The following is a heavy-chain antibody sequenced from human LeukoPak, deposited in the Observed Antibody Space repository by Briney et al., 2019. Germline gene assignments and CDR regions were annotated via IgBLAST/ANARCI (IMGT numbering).Heavy chain of an antibody. V-gene: IGHV3-23*01. J-gene: IGHJ5*02. CDR1: GFTFSSYA. Sequence: PGGSLRLSCAASGFTFSSYAMSWVRQAPGKGLEWVSAISGSGGSTYYADSVKGRFTISSDNSKNTLYLQMNSLRAEGTAVYYGVKGTLTIVGATGWFDPWREGTLVTVSS. CDR2: ISGSGGST. CDR3: VKGTLTIVGATGWFDP. D-gene: IGHD1-26*01.